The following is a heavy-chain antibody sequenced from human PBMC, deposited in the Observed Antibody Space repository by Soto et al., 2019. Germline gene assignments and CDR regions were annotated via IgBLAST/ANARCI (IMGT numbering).Heavy chain of an antibody. Sequence: SGPTLVNPTQTLTLTCTFSGFSLSTDDVGVGWIRQPPGKALDWLAVIYWDDDKRYSPSLKSRLTITKDTSKNQVLLTMTNMDPVDTATYFCERSKYRISFFDYWGQGVLVTVYS. J-gene: IGHJ4*02. V-gene: IGHV2-5*02. CDR1: GFSLSTDDVG. CDR3: ERSKYRISFFDY. CDR2: IYWDDDK. D-gene: IGHD6-6*01.